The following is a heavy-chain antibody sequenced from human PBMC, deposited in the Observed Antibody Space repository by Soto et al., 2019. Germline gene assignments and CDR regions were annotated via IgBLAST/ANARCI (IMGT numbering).Heavy chain of an antibody. J-gene: IGHJ4*02. Sequence: EVQLVESGGGLVNPGGSLRLSCAASGFTFRDAWMSWVRQAPGKGLEWVGRIKSKSAGGTTDYAVPVKGRYTISRDDSKNTMYLQMNILKTEETAVYYCFTDRFASPVDSWGQGTLGTDSS. CDR3: FTDRFASPVDS. V-gene: IGHV3-15*01. CDR2: IKSKSAGGTT. CDR1: GFTFRDAW. D-gene: IGHD3-10*01.